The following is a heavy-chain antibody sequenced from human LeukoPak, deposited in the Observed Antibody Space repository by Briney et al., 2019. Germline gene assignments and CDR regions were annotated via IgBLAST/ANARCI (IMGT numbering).Heavy chain of an antibody. CDR1: GGSISSSNYY. D-gene: IGHD3-9*01. Sequence: SETLPLTCTVSGGSISSSNYYWGWIRQPPGKGLEWIGRIYTSGSTNYNPSLKSRVTISVDTSKNQFSLKLSSVTAADADVYYCAREELLPYFDWTTWFDPWGQGTLVTVSS. CDR2: IYTSGST. V-gene: IGHV4-39*07. J-gene: IGHJ5*02. CDR3: AREELLPYFDWTTWFDP.